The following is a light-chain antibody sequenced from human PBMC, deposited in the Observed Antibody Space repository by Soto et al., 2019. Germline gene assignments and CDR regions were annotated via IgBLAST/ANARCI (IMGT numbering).Light chain of an antibody. CDR3: QQYGSSFGT. CDR2: GAS. V-gene: IGKV3-20*01. J-gene: IGKJ1*01. CDR1: QSVSSSY. Sequence: EIVLAQFPVTLSLSPGERATLSCRASQSVSSSYLAWYQQKPVQAPRLLIYGASRRATGIPDRFSGSGSGTDFTLTISRLEPEDFAVYSWQQYGSSFGTFRQGTEVEIK.